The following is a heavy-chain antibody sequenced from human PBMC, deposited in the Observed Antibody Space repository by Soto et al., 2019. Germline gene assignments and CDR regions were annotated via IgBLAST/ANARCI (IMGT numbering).Heavy chain of an antibody. V-gene: IGHV6-1*01. D-gene: IGHD6-13*01. Sequence: SQTLSLTCAFSGCSVSSNIAACHFIRQSPSRGLEWLGRTYYRSKWYNDYAVSVKSRITINPDTSKNQFSLQLNSVTPEDTAVYYCARQYSSSWMGNWFDPWGQGTMVTVSS. CDR2: TYYRSKWYN. J-gene: IGHJ5*02. CDR1: GCSVSSNIAA. CDR3: ARQYSSSWMGNWFDP.